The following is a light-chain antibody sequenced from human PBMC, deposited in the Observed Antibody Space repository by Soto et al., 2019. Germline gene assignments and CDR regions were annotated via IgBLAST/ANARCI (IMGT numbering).Light chain of an antibody. J-gene: IGLJ2*01. CDR1: SSDVGSYNL. CDR3: SSYAGSSSVV. Sequence: QSVLTQPASVSGSPGQSITISCTGTSSDVGSYNLVSWYQQHPGKAPKLMIYEASKRPSGVSNRFSGSKSGNTASLTISGLQAEDEADYYCSSYAGSSSVVFGGGTKLTVL. CDR2: EAS. V-gene: IGLV2-23*01.